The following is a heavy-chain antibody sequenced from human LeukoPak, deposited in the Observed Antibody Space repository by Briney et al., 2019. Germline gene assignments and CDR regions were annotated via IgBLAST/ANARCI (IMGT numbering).Heavy chain of an antibody. Sequence: GGSLRLSCAASGFTFSSYGMHWVRQAPGKGLEWVAVISYDGSNKYYADSVKGRFTISRDNSKNTLYLQMNSLRAEDTAVSTFRLVWPKTKYYFDYWGQGTLVTVSS. CDR1: GFTFSSYG. CDR2: ISYDGSNK. D-gene: IGHD3-9*01. CDR3: RLVWPKTKYYFDY. V-gene: IGHV3-30*03. J-gene: IGHJ4*02.